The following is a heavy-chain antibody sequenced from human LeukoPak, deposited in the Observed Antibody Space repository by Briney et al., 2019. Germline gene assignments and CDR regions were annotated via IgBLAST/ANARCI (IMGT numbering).Heavy chain of an antibody. CDR3: TRREKGTVTTTTPHYGMDV. Sequence: PGGSLRLSCAASGFTFSGSAMHWVRQASGKGLEWVGRIRSKANSYATAYAASVKGRFTISRDDSKNTAYLQMNSLKTEDTAVYYCTRREKGTVTTTTPHYGMDVWGQGTTVTVSS. J-gene: IGHJ6*02. V-gene: IGHV3-73*01. D-gene: IGHD4-11*01. CDR2: IRSKANSYAT. CDR1: GFTFSGSA.